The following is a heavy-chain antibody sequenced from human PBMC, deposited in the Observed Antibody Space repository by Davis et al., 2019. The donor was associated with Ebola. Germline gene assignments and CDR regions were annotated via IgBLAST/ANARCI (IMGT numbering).Heavy chain of an antibody. J-gene: IGHJ4*02. CDR2: ISGSGGST. Sequence: GGSLRLSCAASGFTFSSYAMSWVRQAPGKGLEWVSAISGSGGSTYYADSVKGRFSISRDNSKNTLSLQMNSLGPEDTAIYYCARVTSGVYWTGYSAAFDYWGQGTLVTVSS. D-gene: IGHD3/OR15-3a*01. CDR1: GFTFSSYA. CDR3: ARVTSGVYWTGYSAAFDY. V-gene: IGHV3-23*01.